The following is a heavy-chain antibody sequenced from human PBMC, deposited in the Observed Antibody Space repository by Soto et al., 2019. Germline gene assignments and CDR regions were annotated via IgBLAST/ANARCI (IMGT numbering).Heavy chain of an antibody. CDR3: ARASYFSYVDV. V-gene: IGHV4-59*02. J-gene: IGHJ6*03. CDR1: GGSVTTYS. Sequence: PSATQSFTYTVSGGSVTTYSWCWLREPPGKQLERVCYISYSGSTNYTPSLKSRVTISRVTSKSKFSLNLVSVSSADTAVYYCARASYFSYVDVWGKGTTVTVSS. D-gene: IGHD1-26*01. CDR2: ISYSGST.